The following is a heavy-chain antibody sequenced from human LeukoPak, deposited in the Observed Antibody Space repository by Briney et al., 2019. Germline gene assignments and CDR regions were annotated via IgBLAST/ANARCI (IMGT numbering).Heavy chain of an antibody. Sequence: GESLRISCKASGYKFTSYWISWVRQMPGKGLEWMGRIDPSDAYTNYSPTFQGHVTVSADNSITTAYLHSRGLRASDSGIYYCALGGISSSWYYWFDPWGQGTLVTVSS. V-gene: IGHV5-10-1*01. CDR1: GYKFTSYW. D-gene: IGHD6-13*01. CDR3: ALGGISSSWYYWFDP. CDR2: IDPSDAYT. J-gene: IGHJ5*02.